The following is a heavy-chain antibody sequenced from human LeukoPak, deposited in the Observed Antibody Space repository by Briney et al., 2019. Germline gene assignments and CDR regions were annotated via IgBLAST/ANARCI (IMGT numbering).Heavy chain of an antibody. CDR1: GFTFSSYA. D-gene: IGHD6-19*01. V-gene: IGHV3-30*14. CDR3: AREARSSGSFDY. J-gene: IGHJ4*02. CDR2: ISFDGTDA. Sequence: GTSLRLSCAASGFTFSSYAIHWVRQAPGKGLEWVAVISFDGTDAFYADSVKGRFTISRDNSKNMVYLQMNSLRAEDTAVYYCAREARSSGSFDYWGQGTLVTVSS.